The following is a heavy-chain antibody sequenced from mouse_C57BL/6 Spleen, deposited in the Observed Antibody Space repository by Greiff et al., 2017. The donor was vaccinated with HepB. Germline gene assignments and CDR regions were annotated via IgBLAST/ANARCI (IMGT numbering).Heavy chain of an antibody. D-gene: IGHD2-4*01. CDR1: GFTFSSYA. V-gene: IGHV5-9-1*02. CDR2: ISSGGDYI. Sequence: EVQGVESGEGLVKPGGSLKLSCAASGFTFSSYAMSWVRQTPEKRLEWVAYISSGGDYIYYADTVKGRFTISRDNARNTLYLQMSSLKSEDTAMYYCTRENDYDHLAYWGQGTLVTVSA. CDR3: TRENDYDHLAY. J-gene: IGHJ3*01.